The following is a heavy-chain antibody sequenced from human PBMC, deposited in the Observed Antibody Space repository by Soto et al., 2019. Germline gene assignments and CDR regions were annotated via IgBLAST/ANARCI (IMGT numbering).Heavy chain of an antibody. V-gene: IGHV4-39*01. J-gene: IGHJ4*02. CDR3: ASRHCSGGSCHNPGFDS. CDR2: IFFTGNI. Sequence: ETLSLTCTVSGASLSSISYYWGWSRQPPGKGLEWAGSIFFTGNIYYNPSLKSRVTISVDTSRNQFSLMVNSVTAADTAVYYCASRHCSGGSCHNPGFDSWGQGALVTVSS. D-gene: IGHD2-15*01. CDR1: GASLSSISYY.